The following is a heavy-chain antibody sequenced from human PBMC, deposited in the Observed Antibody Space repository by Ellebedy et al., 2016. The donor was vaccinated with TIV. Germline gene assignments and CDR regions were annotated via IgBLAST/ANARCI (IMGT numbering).Heavy chain of an antibody. D-gene: IGHD6-13*01. CDR1: GGSISSSSYY. V-gene: IGHV4-39*01. CDR2: IYYSGST. Sequence: SETLSLXCTVSGGSISSSSYYWGWIRQPPGKGLEWIGSIYYSGSTYYNPSLKSRVTISVDTSKNQFSLQLNSVTPEDTAVYYCARGTGDSSSWYDYWGQGTLVTVSS. CDR3: ARGTGDSSSWYDY. J-gene: IGHJ4*02.